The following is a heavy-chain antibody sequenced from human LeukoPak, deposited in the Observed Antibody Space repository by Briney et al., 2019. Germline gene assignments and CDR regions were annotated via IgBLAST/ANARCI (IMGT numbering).Heavy chain of an antibody. Sequence: GGSLRLSCAASGFTSSTYSMNWVRQAPERGLEWVSYISRGGTTVYYTDSVKGRFTISRDNAKNSVYLQTNSLRAEDTAVYYCARDLWFQEATEDYWGQGTLVTVSS. CDR1: GFTSSTYS. CDR3: ARDLWFQEATEDY. J-gene: IGHJ4*02. CDR2: ISRGGTTV. D-gene: IGHD3-10*01. V-gene: IGHV3-48*01.